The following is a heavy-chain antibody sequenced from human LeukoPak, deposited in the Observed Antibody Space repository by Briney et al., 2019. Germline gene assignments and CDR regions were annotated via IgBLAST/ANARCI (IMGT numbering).Heavy chain of an antibody. D-gene: IGHD2/OR15-2a*01. CDR2: INPNSGGT. CDR1: GYTFTGYF. V-gene: IGHV1-2*02. Sequence: GASVKVSCKASGYTFTGYFMHWVRQAPGQGPEWVGWINPNSGGTNYAQKFQGRVIMTRDTSISTAYMELSRLRSDDTAVYYCARVSEYYYFDYWGQGTLVTVSS. CDR3: ARVSEYYYFDY. J-gene: IGHJ4*02.